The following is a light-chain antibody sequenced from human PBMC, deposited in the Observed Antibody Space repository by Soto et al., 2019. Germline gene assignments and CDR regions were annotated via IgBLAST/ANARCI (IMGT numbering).Light chain of an antibody. Sequence: QSALTQPASVSGSPGQSITLSCTGTGSDIGGYSYVSWYQHHPGKAPKLMIYAVSNRPSGVSNRFSGSISGNTASLTISGLQPEDEALYYCSSYAGSFVVFGGGTKLTVL. CDR2: AVS. V-gene: IGLV2-14*01. CDR1: GSDIGGYSY. CDR3: SSYAGSFVV. J-gene: IGLJ2*01.